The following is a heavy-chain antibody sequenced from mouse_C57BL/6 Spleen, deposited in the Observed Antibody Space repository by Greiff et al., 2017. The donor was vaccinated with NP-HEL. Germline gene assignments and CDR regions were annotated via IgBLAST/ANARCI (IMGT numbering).Heavy chain of an antibody. Sequence: EVMLVESGGGLVKPGGSLKLSCAASGFTFSDYGMHWVRQAPEKGLEWVAYISSGSSTIYYADTVKGRFTISRDNAKNTLFLQMTSLRSEDTAMYYCAREITTVVYFDYWGQGTTLTVSS. CDR1: GFTFSDYG. J-gene: IGHJ2*01. CDR2: ISSGSSTI. CDR3: AREITTVVYFDY. D-gene: IGHD1-1*01. V-gene: IGHV5-17*01.